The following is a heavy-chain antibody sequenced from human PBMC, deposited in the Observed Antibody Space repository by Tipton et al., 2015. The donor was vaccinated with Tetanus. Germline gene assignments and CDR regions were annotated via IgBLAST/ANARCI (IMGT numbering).Heavy chain of an antibody. CDR1: GYTFTGYY. CDR2: INPNSGGT. CDR3: AKGYRYNWNYNDY. D-gene: IGHD1-7*01. J-gene: IGHJ4*02. V-gene: IGHV1-2*02. Sequence: QVQLVQSGAEVKKPGASVKVSCKASGYTFTGYYMHWVRQAPGQGLEWMGWINPNSGGTSYAQKFQGRVTMTRDTSISTAYMELSRLRSDDTAVYYCAKGYRYNWNYNDYWGQGTLVTVSS.